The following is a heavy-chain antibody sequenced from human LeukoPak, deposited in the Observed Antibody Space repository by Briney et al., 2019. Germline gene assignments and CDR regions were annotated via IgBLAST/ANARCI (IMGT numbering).Heavy chain of an antibody. CDR3: ARDRYYGSGSPSSAFDI. CDR1: GFTFSSYA. D-gene: IGHD3-10*01. J-gene: IGHJ3*02. Sequence: GRSLRLSCAASGFTFSSYAMHWVRQAPGKGLEWVAVISYDGSNKYYADSVKGRFTISRDNSKNTLYLQMNSLRAEDTAVYYCARDRYYGSGSPSSAFDIWGQGTMVTVSS. V-gene: IGHV3-30-3*01. CDR2: ISYDGSNK.